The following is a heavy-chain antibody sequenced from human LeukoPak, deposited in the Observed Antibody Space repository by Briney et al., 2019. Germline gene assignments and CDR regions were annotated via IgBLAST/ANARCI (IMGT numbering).Heavy chain of an antibody. D-gene: IGHD5-24*01. CDR1: GFSLSNTRLG. CDR3: ARTDGYNSFDS. V-gene: IGHV2-26*01. J-gene: IGHJ4*02. CDR2: IFPNGEK. Sequence: SGPTLVNPTETLTLTCTVSGFSLSNTRLGVTWIRQPPGKALEWLAHIFPNGEKSYSTSLETRLTISKDTSKSHVVLTVTNMDPVDTATYYCARTDGYNSFDSWGQGTLVTVSS.